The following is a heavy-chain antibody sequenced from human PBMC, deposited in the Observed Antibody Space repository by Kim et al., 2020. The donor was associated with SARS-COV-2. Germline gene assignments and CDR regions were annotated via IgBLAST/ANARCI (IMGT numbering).Heavy chain of an antibody. V-gene: IGHV3-15*01. CDR1: GFTFSKFW. D-gene: IGHD4-4*01. J-gene: IGHJ4*02. CDR3: TARLSTTNDY. Sequence: GGSLRLSCVASGFTFSKFWMNWVRQAPGKGLEWVGRVKTKSEGGTTGHAALEKDRFTISRDDSTNTLFLQMNSLKTEDTAVYYCTARLSTTNDYWGQGTLVTVSS. CDR2: VKTKSEGGTT.